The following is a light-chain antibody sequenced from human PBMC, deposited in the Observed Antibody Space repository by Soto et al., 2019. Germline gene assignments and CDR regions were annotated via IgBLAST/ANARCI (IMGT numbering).Light chain of an antibody. CDR3: QSYDSSLSRRWV. J-gene: IGLJ3*02. V-gene: IGLV1-40*03. CDR1: SSNIGAGYP. CDR2: G. Sequence: QAVVTQPPSVSGAPGQRVTISCTGSSSNIGAGYPVHWYQQLPGTAPKLLVAGNRPSGVPDRFSVSKSGASASLVITGLQAEDEADYYCQSYDSSLSRRWVFGGGTKLTVL.